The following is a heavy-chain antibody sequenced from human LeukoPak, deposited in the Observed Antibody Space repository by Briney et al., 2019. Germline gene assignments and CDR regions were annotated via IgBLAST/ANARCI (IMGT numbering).Heavy chain of an antibody. J-gene: IGHJ4*02. Sequence: GASVKVSCKASGYTFTGYYMHWVRQAPGQGLEWMGWINPNSGGTNYAQKFQGRVTMTRDTSISTAYMELSRLRSDDTAVYYCARGKTPRNYYDSTSLGVFDYWGQGTLVTVSS. CDR2: INPNSGGT. D-gene: IGHD3-22*01. CDR1: GYTFTGYY. V-gene: IGHV1-2*02. CDR3: ARGKTPRNYYDSTSLGVFDY.